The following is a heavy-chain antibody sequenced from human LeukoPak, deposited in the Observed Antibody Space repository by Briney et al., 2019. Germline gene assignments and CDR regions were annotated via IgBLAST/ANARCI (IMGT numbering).Heavy chain of an antibody. CDR2: INPNPSGGST. CDR3: ARDKYSNYVGSFDY. Sequence: ASVKVSCKASGYTFTSYYMHWVRQAPGQGLEWVAIINPNPSGGSTSYAQKFQGRVTMTRDMSTSTAYMELSSLRSEDTAVYYCARDKYSNYVGSFDYWGQGTLVTVSS. CDR1: GYTFTSYY. D-gene: IGHD4-11*01. J-gene: IGHJ4*02. V-gene: IGHV1-46*01.